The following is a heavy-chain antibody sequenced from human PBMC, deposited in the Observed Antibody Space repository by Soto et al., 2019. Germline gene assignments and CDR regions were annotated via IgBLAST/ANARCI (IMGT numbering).Heavy chain of an antibody. Sequence: GSLRLSCAASGFTFSSYAMSWVRQAPGKGLEWVSAISGSGGSTYYADSVKGRFTISRDNSKNTLYLQMNSLRAEDTAVYYCAKDKNYDFWSGYAFDIWGQGTMVTVSS. CDR1: GFTFSSYA. D-gene: IGHD3-3*01. CDR3: AKDKNYDFWSGYAFDI. J-gene: IGHJ3*02. V-gene: IGHV3-23*01. CDR2: ISGSGGST.